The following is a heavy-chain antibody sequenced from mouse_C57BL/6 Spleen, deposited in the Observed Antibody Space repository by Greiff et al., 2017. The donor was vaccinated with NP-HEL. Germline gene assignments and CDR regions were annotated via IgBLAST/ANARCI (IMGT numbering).Heavy chain of an antibody. J-gene: IGHJ1*03. CDR1: GYTFTSYW. V-gene: IGHV1-55*01. Sequence: QVQLKQPGAELVKPGASVKMSCKASGYTFTSYWITWVKQRPGQGLEWIGDIYPGSGSTNYNEKFKSKATLTVDTSSSTAYMQLSSLTSEDSAVYYCARDVGGYFDVWGTGTTVTVSS. CDR3: ARDVGGYFDV. CDR2: IYPGSGST.